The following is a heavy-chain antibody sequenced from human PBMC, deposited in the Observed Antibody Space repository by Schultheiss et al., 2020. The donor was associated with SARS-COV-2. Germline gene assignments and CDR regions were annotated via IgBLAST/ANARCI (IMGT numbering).Heavy chain of an antibody. J-gene: IGHJ6*03. Sequence: GESLKISCKGSGYSFTSYWIGWVRQMPGKGLEWMGIIYPGDSDTRYSPSFQGQVTISADKSISTAYLQWSSLKASDTAMYYCARQKADGYSSSWYEIKYYYMDVWGKGTTVTVSS. D-gene: IGHD6-13*01. CDR2: IYPGDSDT. CDR3: ARQKADGYSSSWYEIKYYYMDV. CDR1: GYSFTSYW. V-gene: IGHV5-51*01.